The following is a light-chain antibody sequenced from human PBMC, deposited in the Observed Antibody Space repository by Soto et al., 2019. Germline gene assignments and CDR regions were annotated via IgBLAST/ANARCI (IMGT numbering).Light chain of an antibody. Sequence: QPVLTQSPSASASLGASVKLTCTLSSGHSSYAIAWHQQQPEKGTRYLMKLNSDGSHSKGDGIPDRFSGSSSGAERYLTISSLQSEDEADYYCQTWGTGIRVFGTGTKVTVL. V-gene: IGLV4-69*01. CDR1: SGHSSYA. J-gene: IGLJ1*01. CDR2: LNSDGSH. CDR3: QTWGTGIRV.